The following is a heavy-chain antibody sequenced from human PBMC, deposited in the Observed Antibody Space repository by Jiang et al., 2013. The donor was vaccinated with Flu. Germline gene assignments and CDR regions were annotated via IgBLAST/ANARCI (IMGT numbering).Heavy chain of an antibody. V-gene: IGHV1-3*04. CDR3: ASLSGSSGLHY. CDR2: INTGIIYT. CDR1: GFTFTDFT. J-gene: IGHJ4*02. D-gene: IGHD6-19*01. Sequence: GAEVKKPGASVKVSCKAPGFTFTDFTIHWVRQAPGQRLEWMGWINTGIIYTKYSQKFQDRVIITRDTSASAVYMELSSLTSEDTSVYYCASLSGSSGLHYWGQGTLVTVST.